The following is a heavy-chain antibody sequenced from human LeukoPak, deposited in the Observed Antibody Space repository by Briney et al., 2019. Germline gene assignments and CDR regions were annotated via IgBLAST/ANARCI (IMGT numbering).Heavy chain of an antibody. CDR3: AREEMATRNFDY. J-gene: IGHJ4*02. D-gene: IGHD5-24*01. CDR2: IIPILGIA. V-gene: IGHV1-69*04. Sequence: ASVKVSCKASGGTFSSYAISWVRQAPGQGLGWMGRIIPILGIANYAQKFQGRVTITADKSTSTAYMELSSLRSEDTAVYYCAREEMATRNFDYWGQGTLVTVSS. CDR1: GGTFSSYA.